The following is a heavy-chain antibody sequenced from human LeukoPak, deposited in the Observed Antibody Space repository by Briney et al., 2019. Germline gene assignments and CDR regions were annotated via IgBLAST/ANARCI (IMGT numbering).Heavy chain of an antibody. CDR1: GYTFTSYG. V-gene: IGHV1-18*01. CDR2: ISAYNGNT. CDR3: ARDCSSTSCYVSD. J-gene: IGHJ4*02. D-gene: IGHD2-2*01. Sequence: ASVKVSCRASGYTFTSYGISWVRQAPGQGLEWMGWISAYNGNTNYAQKLQGRVTMTTDTSTSTAYMGLRNLRSDDTAVYYCARDCSSTSCYVSDWGQGTLVTVSS.